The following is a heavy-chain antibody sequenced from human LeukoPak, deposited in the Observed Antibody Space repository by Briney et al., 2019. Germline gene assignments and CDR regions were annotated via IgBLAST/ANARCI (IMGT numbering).Heavy chain of an antibody. J-gene: IGHJ4*02. CDR2: ISGSGRTT. Sequence: GVSVRLFCASSGYTFNIYTMNWVRQTAGEVLEWGSYISGSGRTTFYADSVKGRFTISRDNAKNSLYLQMSSLRVEDTAVYYCASWAGNTQSDSWSGPFDYWGQGTLVTVSS. V-gene: IGHV3-48*04. D-gene: IGHD3-3*01. CDR3: ASWAGNTQSDSWSGPFDY. CDR1: GYTFNIYT.